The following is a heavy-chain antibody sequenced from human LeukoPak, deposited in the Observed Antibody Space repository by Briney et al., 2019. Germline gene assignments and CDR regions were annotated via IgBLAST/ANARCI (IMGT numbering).Heavy chain of an antibody. V-gene: IGHV3-21*01. CDR3: ARDHYDSSGSKDAFEI. J-gene: IGHJ3*02. Sequence: GGSLRLSCAASGFTFSSYSMNWVRQAPGKGLEWVSSISSSSSYIYYADSVKGRFTISRDNAKNSLYLRMNSLRAEDTAVYYCARDHYDSSGSKDAFEIWGQGTMVTVSS. CDR2: ISSSSSYI. CDR1: GFTFSSYS. D-gene: IGHD3-22*01.